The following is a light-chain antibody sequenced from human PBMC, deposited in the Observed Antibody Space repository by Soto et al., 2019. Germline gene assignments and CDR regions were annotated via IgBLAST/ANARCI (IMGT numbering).Light chain of an antibody. CDR1: SSNIGSNT. CDR3: AAWDDSLNGYV. V-gene: IGLV1-44*01. Sequence: QSVLTQPPSASGTPGQRVTISCSGSSSNIGSNTVNWYQQLPGTATKLLIYSNNQRPSGVPDRFSGSKSGTSASLAISGLHSEAEADYYGAAWDDSLNGYVFATGTKLTVL. J-gene: IGLJ1*01. CDR2: SNN.